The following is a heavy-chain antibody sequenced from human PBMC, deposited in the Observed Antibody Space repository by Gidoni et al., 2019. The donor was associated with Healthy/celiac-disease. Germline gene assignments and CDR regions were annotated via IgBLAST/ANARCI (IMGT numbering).Heavy chain of an antibody. CDR2: INPSGGST. V-gene: IGHV1-46*01. D-gene: IGHD6-19*01. Sequence: QVQLVQSGAEVKKPGASVKVSCKASGYTFTSYYMHWVRQAPGQGLEWMGIINPSGGSTSYAQKFQGRVTMTRDTSTSTVYMELSSLRSEDTAVYYCARDLYSSGWYPDRYFDYWGQGTLVTVSS. CDR1: GYTFTSYY. CDR3: ARDLYSSGWYPDRYFDY. J-gene: IGHJ4*02.